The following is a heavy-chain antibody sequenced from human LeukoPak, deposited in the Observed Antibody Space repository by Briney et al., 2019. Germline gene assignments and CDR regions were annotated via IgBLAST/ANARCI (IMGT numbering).Heavy chain of an antibody. D-gene: IGHD3-10*01. J-gene: IGHJ4*02. CDR2: ISSNGGST. Sequence: PGGSLRLSCAASGFTFSSYAMHWVRQAPGKELEYVSAISSNGGSTYYANSVKGRFTISRDNSKNTLYLQMGSLRAEDMAVYYCARDRGWGSFPLYYFDYWGQGTLVTVSS. CDR3: ARDRGWGSFPLYYFDY. V-gene: IGHV3-64*01. CDR1: GFTFSSYA.